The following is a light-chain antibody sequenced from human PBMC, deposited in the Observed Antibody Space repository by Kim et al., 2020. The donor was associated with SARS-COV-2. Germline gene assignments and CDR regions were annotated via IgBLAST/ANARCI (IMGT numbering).Light chain of an antibody. Sequence: ATLSLSPGERATLSCRASQSVSSYLAWYQQKPGQAPRLLIYDASNRATGIPARFSGSGSGTDFTLTISSLEPEDFAVYYCQQRFTFGQGTRLEIK. V-gene: IGKV3-11*01. CDR2: DAS. CDR1: QSVSSY. J-gene: IGKJ5*01. CDR3: QQRFT.